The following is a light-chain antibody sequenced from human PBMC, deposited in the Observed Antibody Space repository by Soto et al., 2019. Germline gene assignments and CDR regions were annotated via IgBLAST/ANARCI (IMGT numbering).Light chain of an antibody. CDR3: QHYNSYPPCT. J-gene: IGKJ1*01. Sequence: DIQMTQSPSTLSASVGDRVTITCRASQSINSWLAWYQQEPGKAPKLLIYRASTLQSGVPSRFSGSGSGTEFTLPISSLLPDDFATYYCQHYNSYPPCTFGHGTNVEIK. CDR1: QSINSW. CDR2: RAS. V-gene: IGKV1-5*03.